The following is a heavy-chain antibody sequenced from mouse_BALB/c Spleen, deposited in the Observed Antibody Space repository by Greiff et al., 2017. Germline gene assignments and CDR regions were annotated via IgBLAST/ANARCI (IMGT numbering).Heavy chain of an antibody. J-gene: IGHJ4*01. CDR2: IYPGNSDT. V-gene: IGHV1-5*01. Sequence: VQLQQSGTVLARPGASVKMSCKASGYTFTSYWMHWVKQRPGQGLEWIGAIYPGNSDTSYNQKFKGKAKLTAVTSTSTAYMELSSLTNEDSAVYYCTNPYPYYYAMDYWGQGTSVTVSS. CDR1: GYTFTSYW. CDR3: TNPYPYYYAMDY.